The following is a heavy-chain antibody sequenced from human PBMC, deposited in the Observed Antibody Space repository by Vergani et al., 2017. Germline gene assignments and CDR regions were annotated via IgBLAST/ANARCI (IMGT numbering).Heavy chain of an antibody. V-gene: IGHV1-69*01. CDR2: IIAIFGTA. D-gene: IGHD3-10*01. CDR3: ARDLYYYGSGSYYRNWFDP. J-gene: IGHJ5*02. Sequence: QVQLVQSGAEVKKPGSSVKVSCKASGGTFSSYAISWVRQAPGQGLEWMGGIIAIFGTANYAQKFQGRVTIAADEYTSTAYMELRSLSSEETGVYYCARDLYYYGSGSYYRNWFDPWGQGTLVTVSS. CDR1: GGTFSSYA.